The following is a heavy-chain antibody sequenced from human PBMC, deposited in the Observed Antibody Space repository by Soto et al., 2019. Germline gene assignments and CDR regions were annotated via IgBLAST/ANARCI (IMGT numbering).Heavy chain of an antibody. Sequence: ASVKVSCTASGYTFTSYGISRVRQAPGQGLEWMGWISAYNGNTNYAQKLQGRVTMTTDTSTSTAYMELRSLRSDDTAVYYCAREGIVVGPSAIGDYSGMDGWGKGTTVTVSS. V-gene: IGHV1-18*01. J-gene: IGHJ6*04. CDR1: GYTFTSYG. D-gene: IGHD2-2*01. CDR2: ISAYNGNT. CDR3: AREGIVVGPSAIGDYSGMDG.